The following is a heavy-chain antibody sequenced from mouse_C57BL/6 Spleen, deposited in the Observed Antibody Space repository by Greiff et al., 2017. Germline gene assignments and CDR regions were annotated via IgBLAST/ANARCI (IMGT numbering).Heavy chain of an antibody. D-gene: IGHD1-1*02. CDR2: INPNNGGT. CDR1: GYTFTDYN. J-gene: IGHJ4*01. CDR3: ARDYRYAMDY. V-gene: IGHV1-18*01. Sequence: EVQLQQSGPELVKPGASVKIPCKASGYTFTDYNMDWVKQSHGKSLEWIGAINPNNGGTIYNQKFKGKATLTVDKSSSTAYMELRSLTSEDTAVYYCARDYRYAMDYWGQGTSVTVSS.